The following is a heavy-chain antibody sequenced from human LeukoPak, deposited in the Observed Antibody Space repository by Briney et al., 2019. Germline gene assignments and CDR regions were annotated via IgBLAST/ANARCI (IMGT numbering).Heavy chain of an antibody. Sequence: PSETLSLTCIVSGGSISSGSYYWSWIRQPAGKGLEWIGRIYTSGSTNYNPSLKSRVTISVDTSKNQFSLKLSSVTAADTAVYYCARGGYSYDKGNYFDYWGQGTLVTVSS. V-gene: IGHV4-61*02. CDR1: GGSISSGSYY. J-gene: IGHJ4*02. CDR3: ARGGYSYDKGNYFDY. D-gene: IGHD5-18*01. CDR2: IYTSGST.